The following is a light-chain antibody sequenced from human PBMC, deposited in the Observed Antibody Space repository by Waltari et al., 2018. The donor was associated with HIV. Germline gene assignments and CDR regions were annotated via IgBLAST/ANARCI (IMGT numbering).Light chain of an antibody. J-gene: IGKJ4*01. CDR3: QQYCSLGPT. Sequence: DILMTQSPNSLAVSLGERPTINCRSSRPLVHISDSRNCLAWYQQKPGQSPKLLIYWASTRASGVPDRFSGSGSGTNFSLTISTLQTDDVTLYYCQQYCSLGPTFGGGTKVEIK. CDR1: RPLVHISDSRNC. CDR2: WAS. V-gene: IGKV4-1*01.